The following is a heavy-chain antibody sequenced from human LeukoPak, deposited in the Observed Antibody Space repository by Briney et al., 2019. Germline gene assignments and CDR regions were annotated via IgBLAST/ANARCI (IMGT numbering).Heavy chain of an antibody. V-gene: IGHV3-74*01. D-gene: IGHD3-16*01. Sequence: PGGSLRLSCAASGFTFSSYWMHWVRQAPGKGLVWVSRINSDGSTTNYADSVKGRFTISRDNAKNTVYLQMNSLRAEDTAVYYCARDEHLWEISHWGQGTLVTVSS. CDR2: INSDGSTT. CDR3: ARDEHLWEISH. CDR1: GFTFSSYW. J-gene: IGHJ4*02.